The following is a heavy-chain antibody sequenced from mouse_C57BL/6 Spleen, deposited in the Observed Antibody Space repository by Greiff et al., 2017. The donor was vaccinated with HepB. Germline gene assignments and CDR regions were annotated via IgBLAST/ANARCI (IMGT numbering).Heavy chain of an antibody. CDR1: GYAFSSYW. V-gene: IGHV1-80*01. CDR3: ARGEITTVPMYFDY. Sequence: VQLQQSGAELVKPGASVKISCKASGYAFSSYWMNWVKQRPGKGLEWIGQIYPGDGDTNYNGKFKGKATLTADKSSSTAYMQLSSLTSEDSAVYFCARGEITTVPMYFDYWGQGTTLTVSS. CDR2: IYPGDGDT. J-gene: IGHJ2*01. D-gene: IGHD1-1*01.